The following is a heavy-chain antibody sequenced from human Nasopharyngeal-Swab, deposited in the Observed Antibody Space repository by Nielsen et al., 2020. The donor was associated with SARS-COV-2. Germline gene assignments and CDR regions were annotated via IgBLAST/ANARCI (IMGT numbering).Heavy chain of an antibody. V-gene: IGHV3-43*02. J-gene: IGHJ1*01. Sequence: GGSLRLSCAASGFTFDDYAMHWVRQAPGKGLEWVSLISGDGGSTYYADSMKGRFTISRDNSKNSLYLQMNSLRTEDTALYYCAKDCGGDCYPAEYFQHWGQGTLVTVSS. CDR3: AKDCGGDCYPAEYFQH. D-gene: IGHD2-21*02. CDR1: GFTFDDYA. CDR2: ISGDGGST.